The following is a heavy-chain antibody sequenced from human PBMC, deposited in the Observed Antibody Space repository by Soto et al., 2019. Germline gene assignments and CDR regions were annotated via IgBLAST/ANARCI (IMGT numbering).Heavy chain of an antibody. CDR2: ISAYNGNT. D-gene: IGHD6-6*01. V-gene: IGHV1-18*01. Sequence: ASVKVSCKASGYNFTSYGISWVRQAPGQGLEWMGWISAYNGNTNYAQKLQGRGTMTTDTSTSTAYMGLRSLRSADTAVYYCARASSSDLFDYWGQGTLVTVSS. J-gene: IGHJ4*02. CDR3: ARASSSDLFDY. CDR1: GYNFTSYG.